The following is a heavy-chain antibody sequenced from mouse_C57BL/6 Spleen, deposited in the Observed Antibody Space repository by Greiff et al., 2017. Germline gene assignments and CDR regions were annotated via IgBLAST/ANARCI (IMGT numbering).Heavy chain of an antibody. Sequence: QVQLQQPGAELVKPGASVKLSCKASGYTFTSYWMHWVKQRPGQGLEWIGMIHPNSGSTNYNEKFKSKDTLTVDKSSSTAYMQLSSLTSEDSAVYYCASYGQRYFDVWGTGTTVTVSS. CDR3: ASYGQRYFDV. V-gene: IGHV1-64*01. D-gene: IGHD1-1*01. CDR2: IHPNSGST. J-gene: IGHJ1*03. CDR1: GYTFTSYW.